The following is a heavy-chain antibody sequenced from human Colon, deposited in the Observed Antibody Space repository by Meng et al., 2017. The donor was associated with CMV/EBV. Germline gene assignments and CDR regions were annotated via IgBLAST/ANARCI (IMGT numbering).Heavy chain of an antibody. CDR3: ARARSPTHFDY. J-gene: IGHJ4*02. Sequence: GGSLRLSCTASGFTFSNYDFHWVRQPTGKGLEWVSSIGTVGDTYSIGSVKGRFIISREDAKNSVYLQMNGLRDGDTGLYYCARARSPTHFDYWGQGALVTVSS. CDR2: IGTVGDT. V-gene: IGHV3-13*01. CDR1: GFTFSNYD.